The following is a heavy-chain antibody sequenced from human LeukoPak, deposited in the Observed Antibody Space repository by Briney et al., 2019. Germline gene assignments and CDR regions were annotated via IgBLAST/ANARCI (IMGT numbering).Heavy chain of an antibody. CDR3: ARDDYSNYGATNDY. CDR2: ISSSSSYI. D-gene: IGHD4-11*01. J-gene: IGHJ4*02. V-gene: IGHV3-21*01. CDR1: GLTFSSYS. Sequence: GGSLRLSCAASGLTFSSYSMNWVSQAPGKGLEWVSSISSSSSYIYYADSVKGRFTISRDNAKNSLYLQMNSLRAEDTAVYYCARDDYSNYGATNDYWGQGTLVTVSS.